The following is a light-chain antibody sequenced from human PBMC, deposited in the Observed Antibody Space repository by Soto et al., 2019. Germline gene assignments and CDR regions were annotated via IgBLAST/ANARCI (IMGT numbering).Light chain of an antibody. CDR1: QSITNSF. V-gene: IGKV3-20*01. J-gene: IGKJ4*01. CDR3: QQYGASPTS. Sequence: EIVLTQSPGTLSLSPGERAALSCRASQSITNSFIAWYQQKPGQAPRLLIYAASSRATGIPDRFSGHGSGTDFTLTISRLEPDDFAVYYCQQYGASPTSFGGGTKVEIK. CDR2: AAS.